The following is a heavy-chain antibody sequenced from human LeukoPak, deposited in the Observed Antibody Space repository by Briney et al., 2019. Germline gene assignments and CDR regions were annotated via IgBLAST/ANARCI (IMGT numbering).Heavy chain of an antibody. CDR3: ARAYPDTNYYDSSGYLDY. J-gene: IGHJ4*02. CDR2: ISYDGSNK. Sequence: GRSLRLSCAASGFTFSSYGMHWVRQAPGKGLEWVAVISYDGSNKYYADSVKGRFTISRDNSKNTLYLQMNSLRAEDTAVYYCARAYPDTNYYDSSGYLDYWGQGTLVTVSS. CDR1: GFTFSSYG. D-gene: IGHD3-22*01. V-gene: IGHV3-30*03.